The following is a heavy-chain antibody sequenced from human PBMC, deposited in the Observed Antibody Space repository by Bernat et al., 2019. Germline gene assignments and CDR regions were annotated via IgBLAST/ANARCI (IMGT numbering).Heavy chain of an antibody. Sequence: QITLKESGPTLVKPTQTLTLTCTFSGFSLTTSGVGVGWIRQPPGEALDWLAVIYWDDDHRYSPSLRSRLTITKDLSKNQVVLTMTNMDPLDTATYFCAHIEITFGGVQRLDAFDLWGQGTMVTVSS. V-gene: IGHV2-5*02. CDR2: IYWDDDH. D-gene: IGHD3-16*01. CDR3: AHIEITFGGVQRLDAFDL. CDR1: GFSLTTSGVG. J-gene: IGHJ3*01.